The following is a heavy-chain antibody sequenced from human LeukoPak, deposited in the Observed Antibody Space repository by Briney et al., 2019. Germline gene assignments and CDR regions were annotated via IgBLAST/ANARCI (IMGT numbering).Heavy chain of an antibody. Sequence: PGGSLRLSCAASGFTFSSYAMSWVRQAPGKGLEWVSVIYSGGSTYYADSVKGRFTISRDNSKNTLYLQMNSLRAEDTAVYYCARSKGIAVAPDAFDIWGQGTMVTVSS. D-gene: IGHD6-19*01. CDR2: IYSGGST. V-gene: IGHV3-53*01. CDR3: ARSKGIAVAPDAFDI. CDR1: GFTFSSYA. J-gene: IGHJ3*02.